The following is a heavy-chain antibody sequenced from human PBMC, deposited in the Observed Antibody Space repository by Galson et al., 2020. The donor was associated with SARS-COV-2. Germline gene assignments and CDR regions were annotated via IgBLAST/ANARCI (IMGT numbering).Heavy chain of an antibody. CDR2: IYTSGST. J-gene: IGHJ3*02. D-gene: IGHD3-10*01. Sequence: SETLSLTCTVSGGSISSYYWTWIRQPDGKGLEWIGRIYTSGSTNYNPSLKSRVTMSVDTSKNQFSLKLSSVTAADTAVYYCSRDRGRGFGELFHAFDIWGQGTMVTVSS. CDR3: SRDRGRGFGELFHAFDI. CDR1: GGSISSYY. V-gene: IGHV4-4*07.